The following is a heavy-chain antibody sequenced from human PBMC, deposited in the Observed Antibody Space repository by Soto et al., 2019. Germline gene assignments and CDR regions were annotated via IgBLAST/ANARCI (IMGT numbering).Heavy chain of an antibody. V-gene: IGHV1-69*06. CDR1: GGAFSSYS. D-gene: IGHD6-13*01. J-gene: IGHJ6*01. CDR3: ARGDSSSWYSVPYYYYGMDV. CDR2: IIPIFGTA. Sequence: GASVKVSCKASGGAFSSYSISCVRHAPGQGLEWMGGIIPIFGTANYAQKFQGRVTITADKSTSTAYMELSSLRSEDTAVYYCARGDSSSWYSVPYYYYGMDVWGQGTTVTVSS.